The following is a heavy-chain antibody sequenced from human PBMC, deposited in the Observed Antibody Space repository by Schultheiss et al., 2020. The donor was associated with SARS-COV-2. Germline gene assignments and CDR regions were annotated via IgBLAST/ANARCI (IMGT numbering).Heavy chain of an antibody. J-gene: IGHJ4*02. Sequence: SETLSLTCTVSGGSISSYYWSWVRQPPGKGLEWIGEIYHSGNTNYNPSLKSRVAMSVDTSNNQFSLNLKSVTAADTAVYYCARVDDWNYRYYFDYWGQGTLVTVSS. CDR1: GGSISSYY. D-gene: IGHD1-7*01. CDR3: ARVDDWNYRYYFDY. CDR2: IYHSGNT. V-gene: IGHV4-59*01.